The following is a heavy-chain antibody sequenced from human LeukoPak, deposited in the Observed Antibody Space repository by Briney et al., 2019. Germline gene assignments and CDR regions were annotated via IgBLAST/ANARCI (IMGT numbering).Heavy chain of an antibody. V-gene: IGHV4-31*03. CDR1: GGSITSAGYH. J-gene: IGHJ4*02. D-gene: IGHD3/OR15-3a*01. Sequence: SETLSLTCTVSGGSITSAGYHWSWIRQHPGKGLEWIGYIFYSGSTYYNPSLMSRVTISVDTSKNQFSLKLSSVTAADTAVYYCAKNGFFSLGSWGQGTLVTVSS. CDR2: IFYSGST. CDR3: AKNGFFSLGS.